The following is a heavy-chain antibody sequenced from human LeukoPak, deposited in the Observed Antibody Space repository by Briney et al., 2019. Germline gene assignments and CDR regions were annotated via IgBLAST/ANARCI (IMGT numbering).Heavy chain of an antibody. D-gene: IGHD5/OR15-5a*01. CDR2: IYHSGST. CDR1: GGSISSGGYS. V-gene: IGHV4-30-2*01. J-gene: IGHJ3*02. CDR3: ARALGLRAFDI. Sequence: SETLSLTCAVSGGSISSGGYSWSWIRQPPGKGLEWIGYIYHSGSTYYNPSLKSRVTISVDRSKNQFSLKLSSVTAADTAVYYCARALGLRAFDIWGQGTMVTVSS.